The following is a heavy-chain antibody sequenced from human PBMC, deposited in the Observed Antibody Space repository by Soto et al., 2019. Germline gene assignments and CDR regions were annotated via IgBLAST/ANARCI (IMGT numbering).Heavy chain of an antibody. CDR1: GGSFSGYY. V-gene: IGHV4-34*01. Sequence: SETLSLTCAVYGGSFSGYYWSWIRQPPGKGLEWIGEINHSGSTYYNPSLKSRVTISVDTSKNQFSLKLSSVTAADTAVYYCARQARSPGYYGSGSYFNFDYWGQGTLVTVSS. CDR3: ARQARSPGYYGSGSYFNFDY. D-gene: IGHD3-10*01. J-gene: IGHJ4*02. CDR2: INHSGST.